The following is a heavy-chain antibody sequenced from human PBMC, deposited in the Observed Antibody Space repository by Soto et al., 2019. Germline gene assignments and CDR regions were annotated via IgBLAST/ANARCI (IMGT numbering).Heavy chain of an antibody. CDR1: GGTFSSYA. V-gene: IGHV1-69*13. D-gene: IGHD7-27*01. Sequence: SVKVSCKASGGTFSSYAISWVRQAPGQGLEWMGGIIPIFGTANYAQKFQGRVTITADESTSTAYMELSSLRSEDTAVYYCARAGRWGSNFSYYYYGMDVWGQGTTVTVSS. CDR2: IIPIFGTA. CDR3: ARAGRWGSNFSYYYYGMDV. J-gene: IGHJ6*02.